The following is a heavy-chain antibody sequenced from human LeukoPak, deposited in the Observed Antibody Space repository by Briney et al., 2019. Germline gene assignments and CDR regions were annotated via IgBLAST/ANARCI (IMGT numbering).Heavy chain of an antibody. CDR3: ARSRSSSWWFAFDI. CDR2: IYSSVST. J-gene: IGHJ3*02. D-gene: IGHD6-13*01. Sequence: SETLSLTCTVSGDSINDHYWSWIRQPPGEGLEWIAYIYSSVSTNYNPSLKSRLTISVDTSKNQFSLRLSFVTAADTAVYYCARSRSSSWWFAFDIWGQGTMVTVSS. V-gene: IGHV4-4*09. CDR1: GDSINDHY.